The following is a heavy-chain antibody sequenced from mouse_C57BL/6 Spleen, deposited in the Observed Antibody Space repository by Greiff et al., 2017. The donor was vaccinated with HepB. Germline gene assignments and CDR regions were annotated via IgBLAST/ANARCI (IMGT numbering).Heavy chain of an antibody. CDR3: ARVSPYYSNYGAMDY. Sequence: EVKVEESGGGLVKPGGSLKLSCAASGFTFSSYAMSWVRQTPEKRLEWVATISDGGSYTYYPDNVKGRFTISRDNAKNNLYLQMSHLKSEDTAMYYCARVSPYYSNYGAMDYWGQGTSVTVSS. CDR1: GFTFSSYA. J-gene: IGHJ4*01. V-gene: IGHV5-4*03. CDR2: ISDGGSYT. D-gene: IGHD2-5*01.